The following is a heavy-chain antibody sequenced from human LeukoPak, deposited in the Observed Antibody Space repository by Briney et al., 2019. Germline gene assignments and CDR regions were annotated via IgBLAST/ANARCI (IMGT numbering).Heavy chain of an antibody. Sequence: HTGGSLRLSCAASGFTFSSYSMNWVRQAPGKGLEWVSYISTTSSSINYADSVKGRLTISRDNAKNSLYLEMNSLRAEDTAVYYCVGDRDWASDYWGQGTLVTVSS. CDR3: VGDRDWASDY. V-gene: IGHV3-48*04. J-gene: IGHJ4*02. CDR2: ISTTSSSI. D-gene: IGHD3/OR15-3a*01. CDR1: GFTFSSYS.